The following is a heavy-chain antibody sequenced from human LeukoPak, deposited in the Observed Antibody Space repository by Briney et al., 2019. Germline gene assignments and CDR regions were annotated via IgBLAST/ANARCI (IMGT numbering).Heavy chain of an antibody. Sequence: PGGSLRLSCAASGFTFSSYWMSWVRQAPGKGLEWVANIKQDGSEKYYVDSVKGRFTISRDNAKNSLYLQMNSLRAEDTAVYYCARDFEQWLVIGAFDIWGQGTMVTVSS. D-gene: IGHD6-19*01. CDR3: ARDFEQWLVIGAFDI. CDR1: GFTFSSYW. J-gene: IGHJ3*02. CDR2: IKQDGSEK. V-gene: IGHV3-7*03.